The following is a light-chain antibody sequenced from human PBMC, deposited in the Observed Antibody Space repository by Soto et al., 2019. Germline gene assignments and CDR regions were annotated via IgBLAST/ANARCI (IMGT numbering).Light chain of an antibody. J-gene: IGKJ1*01. V-gene: IGKV1-5*03. Sequence: DIQMTQSPSTLSASVGDRVTITCRASHSISSWLAWYQQKPGKAPNLLIYRASSLESGVPPRFSGSGSGTEFTLTISSLQPDDFATYYCQQYNSFPTFGQGTKVEIK. CDR3: QQYNSFPT. CDR2: RAS. CDR1: HSISSW.